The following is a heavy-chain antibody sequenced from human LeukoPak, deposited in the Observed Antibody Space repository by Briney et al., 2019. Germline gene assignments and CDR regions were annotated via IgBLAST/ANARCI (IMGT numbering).Heavy chain of an antibody. D-gene: IGHD6-13*01. CDR1: GFTFSSYA. Sequence: PGGSLRLSCAASGFTFSSYAMSWVRQAPGKKLEWIGYIYDSGSTNYNPSLKSRVTISVDTSKNQFSLKLSSATAADTAVYYCARDQGTAVFDYWGQGTLVTVSS. CDR3: ARDQGTAVFDY. J-gene: IGHJ4*02. CDR2: IYDSGST. V-gene: IGHV4-59*01.